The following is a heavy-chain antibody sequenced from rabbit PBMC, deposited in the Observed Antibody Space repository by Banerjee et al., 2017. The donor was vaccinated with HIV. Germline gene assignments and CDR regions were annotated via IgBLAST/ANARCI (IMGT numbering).Heavy chain of an antibody. CDR2: IYGGSSGIT. CDR3: ARDLAGVIGWNFGL. Sequence: QEQLEESGGDLVKPEGSLTLTCTASGFSFSSRYVMSWVRQAPGKGLEWIACIYGGSSGITYYASWAKGRFTISKTSSTTVTLQLNSLTAADTATYFCARDLAGVIGWNFGLWGQGTLVTVS. CDR1: GFSFSSRYV. J-gene: IGHJ3*01. V-gene: IGHV1S45*01. D-gene: IGHD4-1*01.